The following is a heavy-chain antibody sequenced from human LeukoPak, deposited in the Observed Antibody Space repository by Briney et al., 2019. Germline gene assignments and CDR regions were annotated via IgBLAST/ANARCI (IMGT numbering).Heavy chain of an antibody. V-gene: IGHV1-2*02. J-gene: IGHJ1*01. CDR3: AREYSASEH. CDR2: IDPYTGNT. D-gene: IGHD5-12*01. Sequence: GASVKVSCKASGYNFVGYYLHWVRQAPGQGLEWMAWIDPYTGNTHYAQKFQGRITVTRDTSLSTTYMELNWLTSEDTALYYCAREYSASEHWGQGTLVTVSS. CDR1: GYNFVGYY.